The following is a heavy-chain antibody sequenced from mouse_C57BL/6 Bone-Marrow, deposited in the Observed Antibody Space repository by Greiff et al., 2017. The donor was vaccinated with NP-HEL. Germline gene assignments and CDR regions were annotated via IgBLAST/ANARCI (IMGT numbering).Heavy chain of an antibody. D-gene: IGHD1-1*01. V-gene: IGHV1-81*01. CDR1: GYTFTSYG. CDR3: AREYGSSYVAWFAY. Sequence: QVQLQQSGAELARPGASVKLSCKASGYTFTSYGISWVKQRTGQGLEWIGEIYPRSGNTYYNEKFKGKATLTADKSSSTAYMELRSLTSEDSAVYFCAREYGSSYVAWFAYWGQGTLVTVSA. CDR2: IYPRSGNT. J-gene: IGHJ3*01.